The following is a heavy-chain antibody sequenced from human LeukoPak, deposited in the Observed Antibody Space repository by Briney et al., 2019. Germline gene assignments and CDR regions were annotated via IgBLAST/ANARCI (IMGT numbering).Heavy chain of an antibody. CDR2: IYTSGST. V-gene: IGHV4-61*02. D-gene: IGHD3-16*01. CDR3: ARDPITFGGVQYYYMDV. J-gene: IGHJ6*03. Sequence: SETLSLTCTVSGGSISSGSYYWSWIRQPAGKGLEWIGRIYTSGSTNYNPSLKSRVTISVDTSKNQFSLKLSSVTAADTAVYYCARDPITFGGVQYYYMDVWGKGTTVTVSS. CDR1: GGSISSGSYY.